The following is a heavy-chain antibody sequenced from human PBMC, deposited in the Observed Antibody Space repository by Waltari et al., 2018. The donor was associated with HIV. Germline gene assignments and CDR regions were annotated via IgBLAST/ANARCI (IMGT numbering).Heavy chain of an antibody. CDR3: ARDLGYCNSYTCGPFDY. J-gene: IGHJ4*02. D-gene: IGHD2-2*01. CDR1: GGTFSSYK. V-gene: IGHV1-69*14. Sequence: QVQLVQSGAEVQNPGSSVRVSCKTSGGTFSSYKISWVRQAPGQGLEWMGGIIPFFGSANYAQKFQGRVTIAADKSTSTVYMYLSSLRSDDTAVYYCARDLGYCNSYTCGPFDYWGQGTLVTVSS. CDR2: IIPFFGSA.